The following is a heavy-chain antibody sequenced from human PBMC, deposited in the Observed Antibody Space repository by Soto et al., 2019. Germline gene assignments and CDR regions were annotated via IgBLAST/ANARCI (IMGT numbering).Heavy chain of an antibody. CDR2: IYSGGST. CDR1: GFTVSSNY. J-gene: IGHJ3*02. D-gene: IGHD6-6*01. V-gene: IGHV3-66*01. CDR3: ARDLPSSSTYAFDI. Sequence: LRLSCAASGFTVSSNYMSWVRQAPGKGLEWVSVIYSGGSTYYADSVKGRFTISRDNSKNTLYLQMNSLRAEDTAVYYCARDLPSSSTYAFDIWGQGTMVTVS.